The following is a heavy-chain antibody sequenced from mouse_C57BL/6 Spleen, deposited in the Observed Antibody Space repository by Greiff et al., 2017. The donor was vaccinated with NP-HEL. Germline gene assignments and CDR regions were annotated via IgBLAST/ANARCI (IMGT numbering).Heavy chain of an antibody. CDR1: GYAFTNYL. D-gene: IGHD2-2*01. CDR3: ARGGGYPCFAY. J-gene: IGHJ3*01. CDR2: INPGSGGT. V-gene: IGHV1-54*01. Sequence: QVQLQQSGAELVRPGTSVKVSCKASGYAFTNYLIEWVKQRPGQGLEWIGVINPGSGGTNYNEKFKGKATLTADKSSSTAYMQLSSLTSEDSAVYCCARGGGYPCFAYWGQGTLVTVSA.